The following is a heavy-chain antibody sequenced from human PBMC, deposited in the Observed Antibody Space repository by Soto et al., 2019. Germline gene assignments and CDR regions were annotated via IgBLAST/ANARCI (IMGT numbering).Heavy chain of an antibody. CDR2: IYPGDSDT. CDR1: GYSFTSYW. D-gene: IGHD3-3*01. V-gene: IGHV5-51*01. J-gene: IGHJ4*02. Sequence: PGESLKISCKASGYSFTSYWIAWVRQMPGKGLEWMGTIYPGDSDTRYSPSLQGQVTISADNSISTAYLEWSSLKASDTAIYYCGRPPPLGWGSVFFDSWGGEPRVTVS. CDR3: GRPPPLGWGSVFFDS.